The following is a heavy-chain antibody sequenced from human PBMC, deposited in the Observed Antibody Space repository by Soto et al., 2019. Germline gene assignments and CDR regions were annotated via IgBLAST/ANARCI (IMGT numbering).Heavy chain of an antibody. V-gene: IGHV3-15*07. Sequence: EAQLAESGGGLVKPGGSLRLSCAASGFTFSNAWMNWVRQAPGKGMEWVGHIKSKTDGGTTGYAAHVKGRFTISRDDSKNTLYLQMNSLKTEDSAVYYCVTDRTGGINLFDPWGQGTLVTVSS. CDR2: IKSKTDGGTT. J-gene: IGHJ5*02. CDR3: VTDRTGGINLFDP. CDR1: GFTFSNAW. D-gene: IGHD7-27*01.